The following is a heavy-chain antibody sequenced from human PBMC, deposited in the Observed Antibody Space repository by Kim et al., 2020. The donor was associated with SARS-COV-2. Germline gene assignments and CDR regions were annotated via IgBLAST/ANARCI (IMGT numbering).Heavy chain of an antibody. Sequence: TYYPGSVKGRFTISRENAKNSLYLQMNSLRAGDTAVYYCARADPRGFFDYWGQGTLVTVSS. CDR3: ARADPRGFFDY. CDR2: T. J-gene: IGHJ4*02. V-gene: IGHV3-13*01. D-gene: IGHD3-10*01.